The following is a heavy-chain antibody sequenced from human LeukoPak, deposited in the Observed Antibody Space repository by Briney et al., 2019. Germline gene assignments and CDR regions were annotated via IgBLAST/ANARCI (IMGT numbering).Heavy chain of an antibody. V-gene: IGHV3-11*06. Sequence: GGSLRLSCAASGFTFNDYYMNWIRQAPGKGLEWLSYISRNSGYTNYADSVRGRFTISRDNAKNSLYLQMISLRAEDTAVYYCARDGGGSGYVEFDLWGQGTLVTVSS. J-gene: IGHJ5*02. CDR3: ARDGGGSGYVEFDL. CDR2: ISRNSGYT. CDR1: GFTFNDYY. D-gene: IGHD5-12*01.